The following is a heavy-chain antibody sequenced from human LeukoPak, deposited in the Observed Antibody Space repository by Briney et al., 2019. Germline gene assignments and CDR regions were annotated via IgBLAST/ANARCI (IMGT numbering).Heavy chain of an antibody. V-gene: IGHV1-8*01. CDR1: GYTFTSYD. Sequence: ASVKVSCKASGYTFTSYDINWVRQATGQGLEWMGWMNPNSGNTGYAQKFQGRVTMTRNTSISTAYMELSSLRSEDTAVYYCARVLRYFDCSHFDYWGQGTLVTVSS. J-gene: IGHJ4*02. CDR3: ARVLRYFDCSHFDY. CDR2: MNPNSGNT. D-gene: IGHD3-9*01.